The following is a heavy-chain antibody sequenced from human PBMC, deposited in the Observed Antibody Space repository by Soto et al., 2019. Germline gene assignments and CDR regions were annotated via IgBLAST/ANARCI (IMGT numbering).Heavy chain of an antibody. CDR2: IYTSGST. J-gene: IGHJ6*02. CDR3: ARGRKVEQWVSSGRGGGMDV. CDR1: GVSISSYY. D-gene: IGHD6-19*01. V-gene: IGHV4-4*07. Sequence: SETLSLTCTVSGVSISSYYWSWIRQPAGKGLEWIGRIYTSGSTNYNPSLKSRVTMSVDTSKNQFSLKLGSVTPADTALYYCARGRKVEQWVSSGRGGGMDVWGQGTTVTVSS.